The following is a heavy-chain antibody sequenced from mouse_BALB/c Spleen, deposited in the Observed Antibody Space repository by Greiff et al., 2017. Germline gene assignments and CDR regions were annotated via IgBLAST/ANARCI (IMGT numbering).Heavy chain of an antibody. Sequence: EVKLMESGGGLVQPGGSLKLSCAASGFDFSRYWMSWVRQAPGKGLEWIGEINPDSSTINYTPSLKDKFIISRDNAKNTLYLQMSKVRSEDTALYYCARPGSPYYFDYWGQGTTLTVSS. CDR1: GFDFSRYW. V-gene: IGHV4-1*02. CDR3: ARPGSPYYFDY. CDR2: INPDSSTI. D-gene: IGHD1-1*01. J-gene: IGHJ2*01.